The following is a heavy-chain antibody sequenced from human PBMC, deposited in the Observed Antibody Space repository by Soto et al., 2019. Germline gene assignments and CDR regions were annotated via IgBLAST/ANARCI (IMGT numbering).Heavy chain of an antibody. CDR1: GFTFSSYA. V-gene: IGHV3-30-3*01. CDR3: ARVPYYYDSSGPLPLPGY. CDR2: ISYDGSNK. D-gene: IGHD3-22*01. Sequence: HPGGSLRLSCAASGFTFSSYAMHWVRQAPGKGLEWVAVISYDGSNKYYADSVKGRFTISRDNSKNTLYLQMNSLRAEDTAVYYCARVPYYYDSSGPLPLPGYWGQGTLVTV. J-gene: IGHJ4*02.